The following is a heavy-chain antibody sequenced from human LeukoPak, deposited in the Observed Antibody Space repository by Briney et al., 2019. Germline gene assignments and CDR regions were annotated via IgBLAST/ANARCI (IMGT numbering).Heavy chain of an antibody. Sequence: PGGSLRLSCEAYPFTFTGHSMHWVRQGPGKGLVWVARIHRDGGMTRYADSVEGRFTMSRDNAKNTLYLQMNSLRAEDTAIYYCVRETGTIGYYMDVWGEGTTVTVSS. V-gene: IGHV3-74*01. CDR1: PFTFTGHS. D-gene: IGHD2-15*01. CDR2: IHRDGGMT. J-gene: IGHJ6*03. CDR3: VRETGTIGYYMDV.